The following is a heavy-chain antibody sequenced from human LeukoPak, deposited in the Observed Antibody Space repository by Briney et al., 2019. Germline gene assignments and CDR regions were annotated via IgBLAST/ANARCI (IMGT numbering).Heavy chain of an antibody. V-gene: IGHV4-34*01. CDR2: INHSGST. J-gene: IGHJ4*02. CDR1: GGSFSSYY. D-gene: IGHD6-13*01. CDR3: ARLRGYQRTPISSSWYSGYYFDY. Sequence: SETLSLTCAVYGGSFSSYYWSWIRQPPGKGLEWIGEINHSGSTNYNPSLKSRVTISVDTSKNQFSLKLSSVTAADTAVYYCARLRGYQRTPISSSWYSGYYFDYWGQGTLVTVSS.